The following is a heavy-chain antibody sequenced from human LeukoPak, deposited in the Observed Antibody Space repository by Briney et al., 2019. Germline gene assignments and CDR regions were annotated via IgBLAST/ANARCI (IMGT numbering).Heavy chain of an antibody. J-gene: IGHJ6*03. V-gene: IGHV4-61*02. CDR3: ARVFVRSGIHYYYYYYMDV. CDR2: IYTSGCT. CDR1: GGSISSGSYY. Sequence: SETLSLTCTVSGGSISSGSYYWSWIRQPAGKGLEWIGRIYTSGCTNYNPSLKSRVTISVDTSKNQFSLKLSSVTAADTAVYYCARVFVRSGIHYYYYYYMDVWGKGTTVTVSS. D-gene: IGHD3-10*01.